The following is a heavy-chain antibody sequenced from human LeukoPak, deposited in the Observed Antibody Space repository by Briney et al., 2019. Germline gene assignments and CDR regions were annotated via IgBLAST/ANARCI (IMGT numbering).Heavy chain of an antibody. J-gene: IGHJ4*02. CDR3: ARGSSYYYGSGSYHIDY. CDR1: GYTFTSYD. CDR2: MNPNSGNT. D-gene: IGHD3-10*01. Sequence: ASVNVSCKASGYTFTSYDINWVRQAAGQGLEWMGWMNPNSGNTGYAQKFQGRVTMTRNTSISTAYMELSSLRSEDTAVYYCARGSSYYYGSGSYHIDYWGQGTLVTVSS. V-gene: IGHV1-8*01.